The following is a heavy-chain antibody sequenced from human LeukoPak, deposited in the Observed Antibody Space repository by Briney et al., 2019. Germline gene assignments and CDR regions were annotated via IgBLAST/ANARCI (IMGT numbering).Heavy chain of an antibody. CDR1: GFTFSSHW. D-gene: IGHD5-24*01. Sequence: HPGGSLRLSCAVSGFTFSSHWMSWVRQAPGKGLEWVANIKQDGSETYYVDSVKGRFTISRDNAKNSLFLQMNSPRAEDTAVYYCARDGEMPTIYFDYWGQGTLVTVSS. V-gene: IGHV3-7*01. CDR3: ARDGEMPTIYFDY. J-gene: IGHJ4*02. CDR2: IKQDGSET.